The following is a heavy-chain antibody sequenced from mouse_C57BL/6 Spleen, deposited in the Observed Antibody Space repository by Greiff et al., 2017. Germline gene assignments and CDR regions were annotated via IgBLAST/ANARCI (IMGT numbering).Heavy chain of an antibody. Sequence: VQLQQSGAELMKPGASVKLSCKATGYTFTGYWIEWVKQRPGHGLEWIGEILPGSGSTNYNEKFKGKATFTADTSSNTAYMQLSSLTTEDSAIYYCASGNTTVVATDYFDYWGQGTTRTVSS. CDR1: GYTFTGYW. J-gene: IGHJ2*01. CDR2: ILPGSGST. CDR3: ASGNTTVVATDYFDY. D-gene: IGHD1-1*01. V-gene: IGHV1-9*01.